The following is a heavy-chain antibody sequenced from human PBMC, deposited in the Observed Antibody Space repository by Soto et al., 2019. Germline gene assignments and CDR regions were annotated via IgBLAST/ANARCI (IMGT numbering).Heavy chain of an antibody. CDR3: ARGTGYYDFWSGYYNGHNWFDP. V-gene: IGHV1-18*04. Sequence: QAQLVQSGAEVKKPGASVKVSCKASGYTFTSYGISWVRQAPGQGLEWMGWISAYNGNTNYAQKVQGRVTMTTDTSTSTAYMELRSLRSDDTAVYYCARGTGYYDFWSGYYNGHNWFDPWGQGTLVTVSS. D-gene: IGHD3-3*01. J-gene: IGHJ5*02. CDR1: GYTFTSYG. CDR2: ISAYNGNT.